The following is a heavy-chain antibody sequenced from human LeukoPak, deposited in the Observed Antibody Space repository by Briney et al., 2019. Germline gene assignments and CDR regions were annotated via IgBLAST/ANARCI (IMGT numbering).Heavy chain of an antibody. D-gene: IGHD3-22*01. CDR2: ISDSGGST. CDR1: EFTFSNYA. CDR3: ARGYYDSSGEFDY. Sequence: GGSLRLSCAASEFTFSNYAMSWVRQAAGRGLEWVSAISDSGGSTCNADSVKGRFTISRDNSKNTLYLQMNSLRAEDTAVYYCARGYYDSSGEFDYWGQGTLVTVSS. V-gene: IGHV3-23*01. J-gene: IGHJ4*02.